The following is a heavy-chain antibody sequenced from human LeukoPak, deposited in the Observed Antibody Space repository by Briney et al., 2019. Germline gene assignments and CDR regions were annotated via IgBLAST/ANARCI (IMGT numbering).Heavy chain of an antibody. J-gene: IGHJ4*02. CDR2: IRSRGHGGTT. CDR1: GFTFGDFA. Sequence: PGRSLRLSCTGSGFTFGDFAMSWFRLAPGRGLEWIGFIRSRGHGGTTDYAASLKGRFIISRDDSKSIAYLQVDSLKTEDTAVYYCGRNYHSYRYDCWGQGTLVTVSS. D-gene: IGHD3-16*02. CDR3: GRNYHSYRYDC. V-gene: IGHV3-49*03.